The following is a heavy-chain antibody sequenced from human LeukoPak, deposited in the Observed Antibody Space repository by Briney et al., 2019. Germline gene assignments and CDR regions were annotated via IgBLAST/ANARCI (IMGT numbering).Heavy chain of an antibody. CDR1: GWTFSSYA. CDR3: ASNINPYSRRSFAN. CDR2: ISCSGGTT. J-gene: IGHJ1*01. D-gene: IGHD6-13*01. Sequence: GGALRLSCAASGWTFSSYARSGVRQAPWRGVDGVSAISCSGGTTYYAHSVTGRFTISRDNSKNTLYLPMNSLRAEDTAVYSCASNINPYSRRSFANWGQGTLVNVSS. V-gene: IGHV3-23*01.